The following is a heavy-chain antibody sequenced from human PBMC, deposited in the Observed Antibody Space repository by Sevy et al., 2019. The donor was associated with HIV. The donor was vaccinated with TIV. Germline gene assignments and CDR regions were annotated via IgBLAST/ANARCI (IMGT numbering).Heavy chain of an antibody. CDR1: GFTFSSYE. V-gene: IGHV3-21*06. D-gene: IGHD2-15*01. CDR2: INYIDRYI. CDR3: ARLQSCGGSCYTFDS. J-gene: IGHJ4*02. Sequence: GGSLRLSCAASGFTFSSYEMSWVRQAPGKGLEWVSSINYIDRYIKYADSVRGRFTISRDNPKTSVSLRMNSLRDDDTAMYYCARLQSCGGSCYTFDSWGQGTLVTVSS.